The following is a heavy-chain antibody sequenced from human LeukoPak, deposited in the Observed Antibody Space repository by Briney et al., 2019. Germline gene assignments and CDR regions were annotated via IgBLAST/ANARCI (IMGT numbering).Heavy chain of an antibody. D-gene: IGHD5-12*01. Sequence: ASVKVSCKASGYTFTGYYMHWVRQAPGQGLEWMGWINPNSGGTNYAQKFQGWVTMTRDTSISTAYMELNRLRSDDTAVYYCARANIVATIGGRYPDYWGQGTLVTVSS. V-gene: IGHV1-2*04. CDR3: ARANIVATIGGRYPDY. CDR2: INPNSGGT. CDR1: GYTFTGYY. J-gene: IGHJ4*02.